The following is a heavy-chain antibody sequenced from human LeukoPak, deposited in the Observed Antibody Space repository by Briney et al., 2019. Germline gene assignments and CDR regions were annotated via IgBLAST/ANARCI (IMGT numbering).Heavy chain of an antibody. V-gene: IGHV4-38-2*01. CDR2: IYHSGST. CDR1: GYSISSGYY. J-gene: IGHJ5*02. CDR3: ARGRRTYYDFWSGPGP. Sequence: SETLSLTCAVSGYSISSGYYWGWIRQPPGKGLEWIGSIYHSGSTNYNPSLKSRVTISVDTSKNLFSLKLSSVTAADTAVYYCARGRRTYYDFWSGPGPWGQGTLVTVSS. D-gene: IGHD3-3*01.